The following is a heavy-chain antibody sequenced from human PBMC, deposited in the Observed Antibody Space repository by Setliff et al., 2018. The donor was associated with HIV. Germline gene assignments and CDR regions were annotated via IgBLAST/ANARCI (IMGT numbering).Heavy chain of an antibody. J-gene: IGHJ4*02. CDR3: ARGIAAAEGYFDY. Sequence: SETLSLTCTVSGGSISSGGYYWSWIRQHPGKGLEWIGYIYYSGGTYYNPSLKSRLTISVDTSKNQFSLKLSSVTAADTAVYYCARGIAAAEGYFDYWGQGTLVTVSS. CDR1: GGSISSGGYY. D-gene: IGHD6-13*01. V-gene: IGHV4-31*03. CDR2: IYYSGGT.